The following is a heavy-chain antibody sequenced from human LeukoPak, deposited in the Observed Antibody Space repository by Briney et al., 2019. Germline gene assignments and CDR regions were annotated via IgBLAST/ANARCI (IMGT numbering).Heavy chain of an antibody. Sequence: PETLSLTCTVSGGSLSSYYWSWIRQPAGKGLEWIGRIYTSGSTNYHPSLKSRVTMSVDTSKNQISLKLSSVTAADTAVYYCAREIGDYYDSSGYRTYYFDYWGQGTLVTVSS. CDR2: IYTSGST. CDR3: AREIGDYYDSSGYRTYYFDY. J-gene: IGHJ4*02. CDR1: GGSLSSYY. D-gene: IGHD3-22*01. V-gene: IGHV4-4*07.